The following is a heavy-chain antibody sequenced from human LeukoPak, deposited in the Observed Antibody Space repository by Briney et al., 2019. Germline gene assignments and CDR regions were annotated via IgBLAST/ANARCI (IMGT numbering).Heavy chain of an antibody. J-gene: IGHJ5*01. V-gene: IGHV4-59*08. CDR1: GDSVRGFY. CDR2: IHYSGNS. D-gene: IGHD2-8*01. CDR3: VLAPNSNWFDF. Sequence: SETLSLTCSVSGDSVRGFYWIWIRQSPGTGLEWIGNIHYSGNSNYNPSLKSRVTMSIDTSRNQFFLKLTSVTAADTAVYYCVLAPNSNWFDFWGQGTQVTVSS.